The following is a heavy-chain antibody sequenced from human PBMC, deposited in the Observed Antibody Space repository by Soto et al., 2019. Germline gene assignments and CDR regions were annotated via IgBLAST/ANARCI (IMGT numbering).Heavy chain of an antibody. J-gene: IGHJ6*02. D-gene: IGHD1-26*01. CDR2: IWYDGSKN. CDR1: GFTFSSYG. Sequence: QVQLVESGGGVVQPGRSLRLSCAASGFTFSSYGMHWVRQAPGKGLEWVAVIWYDGSKNYYGDSVKGRFTISRDNSKNTLYLEMNSLRAEDTAVYYYARDRGATTVYGMDVWGQGTTVTVSS. CDR3: ARDRGATTVYGMDV. V-gene: IGHV3-33*01.